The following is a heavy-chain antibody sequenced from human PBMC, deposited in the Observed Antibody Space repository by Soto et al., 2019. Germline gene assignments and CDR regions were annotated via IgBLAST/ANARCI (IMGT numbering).Heavy chain of an antibody. V-gene: IGHV4-34*01. CDR1: GGSFSGYY. CDR2: INHSGST. D-gene: IGHD4-17*01. CDR3: ARGLYGDLNSTIDY. Sequence: SETLSLTCAVYGGSFSGYYWSWIRQPPGKGLEWIGEINHSGSTNYNPSLKSRVTISVDTSKNQFSLKLSSVTAADTAVYYCARGLYGDLNSTIDYWGQGTLVTVSS. J-gene: IGHJ4*02.